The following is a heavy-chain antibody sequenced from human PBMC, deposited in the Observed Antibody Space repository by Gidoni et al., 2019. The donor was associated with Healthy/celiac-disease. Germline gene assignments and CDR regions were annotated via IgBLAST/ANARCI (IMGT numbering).Heavy chain of an antibody. Sequence: QVQLVQSGAEVKKPGASVKVSCKASGYTFTGYYMHWVRQAPGQGLEWMGWINPNSGGTNYAQKFQGWVTMTRDTSISTAYMELSRLRSDDTAVYYCARGRVVVPAAPGGRDYYYYGMDVWGQGTTVTVSS. D-gene: IGHD2-2*01. CDR3: ARGRVVVPAAPGGRDYYYYGMDV. J-gene: IGHJ6*02. V-gene: IGHV1-2*04. CDR1: GYTFTGYY. CDR2: INPNSGGT.